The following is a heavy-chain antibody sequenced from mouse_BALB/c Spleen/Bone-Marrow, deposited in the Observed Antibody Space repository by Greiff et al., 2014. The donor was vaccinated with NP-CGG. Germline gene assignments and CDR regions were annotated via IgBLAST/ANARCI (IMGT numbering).Heavy chain of an antibody. J-gene: IGHJ4*01. D-gene: IGHD2-10*02. V-gene: IGHV1-69*02. CDR1: GYTFTSYW. CDR2: IYPSDSYT. Sequence: QVQLQQSGAELVRPGASVKVSCKASGYTFTSYWINWVKQRPGQGLAWIGNIYPSDSYTNYNQNFKDKATLTVDKSSSTAYMQLSSPTSEDSAVYYCTRQYGNYYAMDYWGQGTSVTVSS. CDR3: TRQYGNYYAMDY.